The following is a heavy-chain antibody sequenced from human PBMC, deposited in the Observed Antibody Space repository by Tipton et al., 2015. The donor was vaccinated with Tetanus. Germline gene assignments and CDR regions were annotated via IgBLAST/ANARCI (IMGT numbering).Heavy chain of an antibody. J-gene: IGHJ4*02. V-gene: IGHV3-74*01. D-gene: IGHD2-2*01. CDR2: MNSDGSYI. CDR3: ARDSPDILLVPAV. Sequence: SLRLSCAASGFTFSAYWMHWVRQAPGKGLVWVSRMNSDGSYIAYADSVKGRFTISRDNAKNTLFLQMSSLRGEDTAVYYCARDSPDILLVPAVWGQGTLVTVSS. CDR1: GFTFSAYW.